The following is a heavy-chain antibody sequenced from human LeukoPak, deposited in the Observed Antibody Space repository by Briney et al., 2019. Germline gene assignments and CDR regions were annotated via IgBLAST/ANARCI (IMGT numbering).Heavy chain of an antibody. J-gene: IGHJ5*02. V-gene: IGHV1-24*01. CDR1: GYTLTELS. CDR3: ARGSSSWDNWFDP. D-gene: IGHD6-13*01. CDR2: FDPEDGET. Sequence: ASVTVSCKVSGYTLTELSMHWVRQAPGKGLEWMGGFDPEDGETIYAQKFQGRVTMTRDTSISTAYMELSRLRSDDTAVYYCARGSSSWDNWFDPWGQGTLVTVSS.